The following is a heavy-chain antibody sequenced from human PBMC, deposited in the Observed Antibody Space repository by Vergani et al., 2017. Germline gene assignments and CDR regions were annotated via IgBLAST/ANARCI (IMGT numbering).Heavy chain of an antibody. J-gene: IGHJ4*02. CDR2: IWYDGSNK. V-gene: IGHV3-33*01. D-gene: IGHD3-3*01. CDR3: ARHAYDFWSGCFDY. Sequence: QVQLVESGGGVVQPGRSLRLSCAASGFTFSSYGMHWVRQAPGKGLEWVAVIWYDGSNKYYADSVKGRFTISRDNSKNTLYLQMNSLRAEDTAVYYCARHAYDFWSGCFDYWGQGTLVTVSS. CDR1: GFTFSSYG.